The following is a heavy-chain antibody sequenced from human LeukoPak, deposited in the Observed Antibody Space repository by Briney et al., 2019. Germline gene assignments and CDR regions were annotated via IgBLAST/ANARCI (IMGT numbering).Heavy chain of an antibody. J-gene: IGHJ5*01. D-gene: IGHD6-13*01. CDR1: GFTFSNYA. Sequence: PGGSLRLSCAAYGFTFSNYAMNWVRQAPGKGPEWVSAISSSGGRTFYAASVEGRFTVSRDNSKSTLYLQMSSLRAEDTAVYSCAKVLSQGYPSSWTNWFDSWGQGALVTVSS. CDR2: ISSSGGRT. CDR3: AKVLSQGYPSSWTNWFDS. V-gene: IGHV3-23*01.